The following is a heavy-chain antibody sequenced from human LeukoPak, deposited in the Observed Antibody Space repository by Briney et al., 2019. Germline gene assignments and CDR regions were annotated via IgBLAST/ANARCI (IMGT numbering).Heavy chain of an antibody. J-gene: IGHJ4*02. CDR1: GGSFSGYY. CDR3: ARHYDILTGYYCLGY. Sequence: SETLSLTCAVYGGSFSGYYWSWIRQPPGKGLEWIGEINHSGSTNYNPSLKSRVTISVDTSKNQFSLKLSPVTAADTAVYYCARHYDILTGYYCLGYWGQGTLVTVSS. D-gene: IGHD3-9*01. V-gene: IGHV4-34*01. CDR2: INHSGST.